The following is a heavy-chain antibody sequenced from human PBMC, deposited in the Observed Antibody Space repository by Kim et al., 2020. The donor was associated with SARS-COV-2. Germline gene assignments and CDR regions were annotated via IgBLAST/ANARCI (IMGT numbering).Heavy chain of an antibody. CDR3: AKERGIVAPRPYGMDV. V-gene: IGHV3-33*06. Sequence: GGSLRLSCAASGFTFSSYGMHWVRQAPGKGLEWVAVIWYDGSNKYYADSVKGRFTMSRDNSKNTLYLQMNSLRAEDTAVYYCAKERGIVAPRPYGMDVWGQGTTVTVSS. J-gene: IGHJ6*02. CDR1: GFTFSSYG. D-gene: IGHD1-26*01. CDR2: IWYDGSNK.